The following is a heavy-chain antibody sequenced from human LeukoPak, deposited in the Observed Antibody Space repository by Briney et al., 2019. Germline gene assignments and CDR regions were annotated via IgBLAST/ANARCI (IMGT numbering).Heavy chain of an antibody. CDR1: GFTFINYS. CDR3: AKDIGDVGRRGYFDY. J-gene: IGHJ4*02. CDR2: ISTSGSTI. V-gene: IGHV3-48*01. D-gene: IGHD1-1*01. Sequence: GGSLRLSCTASGFTFINYSMNWVRQAPGKGLEWVSYISTSGSTIYYADSVKGRFTISRDNSKNMLYLQMNSLRPEDTAVYYCAKDIGDVGRRGYFDYWGQGTLVTVSS.